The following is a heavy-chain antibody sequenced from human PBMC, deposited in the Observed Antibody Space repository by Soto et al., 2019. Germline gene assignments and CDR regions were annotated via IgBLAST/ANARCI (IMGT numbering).Heavy chain of an antibody. J-gene: IGHJ3*01. CDR1: GFIFSNHF. CDR2: IWYDGNTE. CDR3: AIESDTFDV. V-gene: IGHV3-33*01. Sequence: QVQLVESGGGVVQPGNSLRLSCAASGFIFSNHFMHWVRQAPGKGLEWLAGIWYDGNTEFYAESLKGRLTISRDTSKNTLYLEMSSLRAEDTAMYYCAIESDTFDVWGQGTMVIVS.